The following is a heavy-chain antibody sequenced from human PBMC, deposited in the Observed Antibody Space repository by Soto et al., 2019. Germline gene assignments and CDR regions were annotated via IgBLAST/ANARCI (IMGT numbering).Heavy chain of an antibody. D-gene: IGHD6-19*01. Sequence: SETLSLTCAVSGYSMKRGYYWAWIRQPPGKGLEYIGSVYHSGGTFYNPSLKSRVTISAATSKNLFSLTLNSVTAADTAVYYCAGTDSYTSGLDYWGQGSLVTVS. V-gene: IGHV4-38-2*01. CDR3: AGTDSYTSGLDY. J-gene: IGHJ4*02. CDR1: GYSMKRGYY. CDR2: VYHSGGT.